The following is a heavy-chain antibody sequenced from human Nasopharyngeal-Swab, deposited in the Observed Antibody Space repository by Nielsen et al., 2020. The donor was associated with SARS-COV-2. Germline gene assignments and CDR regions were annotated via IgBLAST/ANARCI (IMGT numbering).Heavy chain of an antibody. CDR2: INHSGST. J-gene: IGHJ6*02. CDR3: ARHSNLMVQGVMGGMDV. V-gene: IGHV4-34*01. Sequence: WIRQPPGKRLEWIGEINHSGSTNYNPSLKSRVTISVDTSKNQFSLKLSSVAAADTAVYYCARHSNLMVQGVMGGMDVWGQGTTVTVSS. D-gene: IGHD3-10*01.